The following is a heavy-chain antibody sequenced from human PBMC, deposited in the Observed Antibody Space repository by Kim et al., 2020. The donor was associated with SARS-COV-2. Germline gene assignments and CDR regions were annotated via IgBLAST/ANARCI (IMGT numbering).Heavy chain of an antibody. J-gene: IGHJ5*02. Sequence: ASVKVSCKASGYTFNMYGISWVRQAPGQGLEWMGWISAYNGNTEYAQNFQDRVTITTDTSASTTYMELSRLRSDDTAVYYCARVSFDDYSGCYFPWGPGT. CDR3: ARVSFDDYSGCYFP. CDR1: GYTFNMYG. D-gene: IGHD3-22*01. CDR2: ISAYNGNT. V-gene: IGHV1-18*01.